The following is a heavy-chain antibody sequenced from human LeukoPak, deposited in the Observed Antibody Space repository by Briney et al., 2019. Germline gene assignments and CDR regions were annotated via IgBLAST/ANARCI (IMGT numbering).Heavy chain of an antibody. J-gene: IGHJ4*02. CDR3: ARSNGYSSSSPFDY. CDR1: GFTVSSNY. CDR2: IYSGGST. V-gene: IGHV3-66*02. Sequence: GGSLRLSCAASGFTVSSNYMSWVRQAPGKGLGWVSVIYSGGSTYYADSVKGRFTISRDNSKNTLYLQMNSLRAEDTAVYYCARSNGYSSSSPFDYWGQGTLVTVSS. D-gene: IGHD6-6*01.